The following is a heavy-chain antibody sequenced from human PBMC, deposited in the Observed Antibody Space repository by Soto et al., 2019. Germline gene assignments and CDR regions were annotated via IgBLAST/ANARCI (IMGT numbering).Heavy chain of an antibody. CDR2: ISGSGDST. CDR1: GFTFSSHA. D-gene: IGHD3-9*01. Sequence: EVQLLESGGGLVQPGGSLRLSCGASGFTFSSHAMTWVRQAPGKGLEWVSAISGSGDSTYYADSVKGRFTISRDNSKNTMFLQINNLRAEDTAVYYCAQGRGLVSPHYWGQGTLVTVSS. J-gene: IGHJ4*02. CDR3: AQGRGLVSPHY. V-gene: IGHV3-23*01.